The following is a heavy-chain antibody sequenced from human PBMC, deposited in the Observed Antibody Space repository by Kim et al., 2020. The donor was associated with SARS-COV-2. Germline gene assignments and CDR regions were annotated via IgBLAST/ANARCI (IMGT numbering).Heavy chain of an antibody. CDR1: GYTFTSYD. J-gene: IGHJ5*02. D-gene: IGHD3-9*01. V-gene: IGHV1-8*01. CDR2: MNPNSGNT. CDR3: ARLSHDVLRYFDWLGWVDHFPYWFDP. Sequence: ASVKVSCKASGYTFTSYDINWVRQATGQGLEWMGWMNPNSGNTGYAQKFQGRVTMTRNTSISTAYMELSSLRSEDTAVYYCARLSHDVLRYFDWLGWVDHFPYWFDPWGQGTLVTVSS.